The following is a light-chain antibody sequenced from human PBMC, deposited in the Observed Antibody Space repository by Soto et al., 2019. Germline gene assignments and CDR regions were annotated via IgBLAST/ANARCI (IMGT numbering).Light chain of an antibody. CDR3: QSYNGVPWT. J-gene: IGKJ1*01. V-gene: IGKV1-27*01. CDR1: QGISTY. Sequence: DIQMTQSPSSLSASVGDRVTITCRASQGISTYLVWYQPKPGTVPKLLIFAASNLQSGVPPRFSGSGTETDVTLTISSLLPEEVATYYWQSYNGVPWTCGQGTKVEIK. CDR2: AAS.